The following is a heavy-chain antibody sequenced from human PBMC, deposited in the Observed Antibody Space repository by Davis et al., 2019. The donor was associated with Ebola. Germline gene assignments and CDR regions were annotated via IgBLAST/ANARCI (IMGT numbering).Heavy chain of an antibody. V-gene: IGHV1-3*01. D-gene: IGHD6-19*01. CDR1: GYTFTSYA. CDR2: INAGNGNT. CDR3: ATPLIYSSGWYRFDY. J-gene: IGHJ4*02. Sequence: ASVKVSCKASGYTFTSYAMHWVRQAPGQRLEWMGWINAGNGNTKYSQKFQGRVTITRDTSASTAYMELSSLRSEDTAVYYCATPLIYSSGWYRFDYWGQGTLVTVSS.